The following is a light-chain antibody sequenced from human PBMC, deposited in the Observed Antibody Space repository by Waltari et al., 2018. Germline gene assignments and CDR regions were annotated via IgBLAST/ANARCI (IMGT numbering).Light chain of an antibody. CDR3: QSYDSSLSGAWV. Sequence: QSVLTQPPSVSGAPGQRVTISCTGSSSNIGAGYDVHWFQQLPGTAPKLLIYGNNNRPSGVPDRFSGSKSGTSASLAINGLQAEDEADYHCQSYDSSLSGAWVFGGGTKLTVL. CDR1: SSNIGAGYD. J-gene: IGLJ3*02. CDR2: GNN. V-gene: IGLV1-40*01.